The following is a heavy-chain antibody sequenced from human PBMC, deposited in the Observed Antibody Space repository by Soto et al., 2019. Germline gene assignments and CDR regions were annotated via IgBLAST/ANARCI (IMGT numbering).Heavy chain of an antibody. CDR3: SKLQVQSGPGDYFYGLDV. D-gene: IGHD5-12*01. J-gene: IGHJ6*02. CDR2: IRRKAYSYAT. CDR1: GFTFSDSD. V-gene: IGHV3-73*01. Sequence: PGGSLRLSCAASGFTFSDSDIHWVRQASGKGLEWVGRIRRKAYSYATAYAVSVEDRFTVSRDDSKNTAYLQMNSLKAEDTAVYYCSKLQVQSGPGDYFYGLDVWGQGTTVTVSS.